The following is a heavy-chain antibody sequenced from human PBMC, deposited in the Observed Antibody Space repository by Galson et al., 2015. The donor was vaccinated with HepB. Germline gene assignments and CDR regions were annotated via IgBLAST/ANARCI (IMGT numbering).Heavy chain of an antibody. Sequence: ETLSLTCTVSGGSISSYYWSWIRQPPGKGLEWIGYIYYSGSTNYNPSLKSRVTISVDTSKNQFSLKLSSVTAVDTAVYYCAKYDSSGFDYWGQGTLVTVSS. D-gene: IGHD3-22*01. V-gene: IGHV4-59*01. CDR2: IYYSGST. CDR1: GGSISSYY. J-gene: IGHJ4*02. CDR3: AKYDSSGFDY.